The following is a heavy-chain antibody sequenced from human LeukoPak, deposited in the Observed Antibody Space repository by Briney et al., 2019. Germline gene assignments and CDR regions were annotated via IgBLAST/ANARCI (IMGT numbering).Heavy chain of an antibody. Sequence: ASVKVSCKASGYTFTGYYMRWVRQAPGQGLEWMGWINPNSGGTNYAQKFQGRVTMTRDTSISTAYMELSRLRSDDTAVYYCARGFLVIQLWLNPFDPWGQGTLVSVSS. CDR2: INPNSGGT. J-gene: IGHJ5*02. CDR1: GYTFTGYY. CDR3: ARGFLVIQLWLNPFDP. V-gene: IGHV1-2*02. D-gene: IGHD5-18*01.